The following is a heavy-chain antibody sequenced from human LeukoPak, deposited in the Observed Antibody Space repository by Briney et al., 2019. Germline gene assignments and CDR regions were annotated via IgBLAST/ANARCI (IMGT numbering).Heavy chain of an antibody. J-gene: IGHJ3*02. Sequence: GGSLRLSCAASGFIFDDYAMHWVRQPPGKGLEWVSGISWNSGDIHYADSVKGRFTISRDNAKNYLYLQMNSLRAEDMALYYCAKIFTDAFDIWGQGTMVTVSS. CDR2: ISWNSGDI. D-gene: IGHD3-3*01. CDR3: AKIFTDAFDI. V-gene: IGHV3-9*03. CDR1: GFIFDDYA.